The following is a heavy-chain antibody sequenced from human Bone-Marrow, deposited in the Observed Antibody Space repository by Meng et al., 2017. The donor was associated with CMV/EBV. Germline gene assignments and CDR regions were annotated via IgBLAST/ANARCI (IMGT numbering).Heavy chain of an antibody. Sequence: QGQLQESGPGLVKPSQTGSLTCTVSGGSISSGDSYWSWIRHPPGKGLEWIGYIYYSGSTYYNPSLKSRVTISVDTSKNQFSLKLSSVTAADTAVYYCARVYDYDYVWGSYRQDWYFDLWGRGTLVTVSS. J-gene: IGHJ2*01. V-gene: IGHV4-30-4*08. CDR1: GGSISSGDSY. D-gene: IGHD3-16*02. CDR3: ARVYDYDYVWGSYRQDWYFDL. CDR2: IYYSGST.